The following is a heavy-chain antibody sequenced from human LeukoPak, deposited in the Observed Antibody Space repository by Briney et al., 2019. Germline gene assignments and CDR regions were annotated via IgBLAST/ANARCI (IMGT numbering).Heavy chain of an antibody. Sequence: PSETLSLTCTVSGGSFNSYYWSWIRQPPGKGLEWIGYNYYSGITNYNPSLKSRVIISVDTSKNQFSLKLISVTAADTAVYFCARNFPGVGCSGGSCYDYWGQGTLVTVSS. J-gene: IGHJ4*02. CDR1: GGSFNSYY. D-gene: IGHD2-15*01. CDR2: NYYSGIT. CDR3: ARNFPGVGCSGGSCYDY. V-gene: IGHV4-59*01.